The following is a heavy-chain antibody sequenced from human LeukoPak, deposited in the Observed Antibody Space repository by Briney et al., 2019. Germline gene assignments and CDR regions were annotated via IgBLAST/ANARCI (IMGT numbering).Heavy chain of an antibody. V-gene: IGHV4-59*01. Sequence: SETLSLTCTVSGGSISSYYWSWIRQPPGKGLEWIGYIYYSGSTNYNPSLKSRVTISVDTSKNQLSLKLSSVTAADTAVYYCARAKPPPYCSGGSCYSAWFDPWGQGTLVTVSS. CDR2: IYYSGST. CDR1: GGSISSYY. J-gene: IGHJ5*02. D-gene: IGHD2-15*01. CDR3: ARAKPPPYCSGGSCYSAWFDP.